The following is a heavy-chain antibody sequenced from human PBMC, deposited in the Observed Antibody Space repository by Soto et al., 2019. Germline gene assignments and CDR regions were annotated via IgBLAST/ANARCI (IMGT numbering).Heavy chain of an antibody. D-gene: IGHD3-22*01. J-gene: IGHJ4*02. CDR3: ARAGDGGYYYDSSGYLFDY. CDR1: GGSISSYY. Sequence: ETLSLTCTVSGGSISSYYWSWIRQPPGKGLEWIGYIYYSGSTNYNPSLKSRVTISVDTSKNQFSLKLSSVTAADTAVYYCARAGDGGYYYDSSGYLFDYWGQGTLVTVSS. V-gene: IGHV4-59*01. CDR2: IYYSGST.